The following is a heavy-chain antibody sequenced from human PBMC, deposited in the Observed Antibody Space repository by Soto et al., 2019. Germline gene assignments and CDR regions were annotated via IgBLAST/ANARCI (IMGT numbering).Heavy chain of an antibody. Sequence: EVQLVESGGGLVQPGGSLKLSCAASGFTFSDSAMHWVRQASGKGLEWVGRIRSKPNSYATEYAASVTGRFTISRDESKNTAYLHVNSLKTEDTAVYYCTSFCSSCFFDYWGQGTLVTVSA. CDR3: TSFCSSCFFDY. CDR2: IRSKPNSYAT. D-gene: IGHD6-13*01. V-gene: IGHV3-73*01. CDR1: GFTFSDSA. J-gene: IGHJ4*02.